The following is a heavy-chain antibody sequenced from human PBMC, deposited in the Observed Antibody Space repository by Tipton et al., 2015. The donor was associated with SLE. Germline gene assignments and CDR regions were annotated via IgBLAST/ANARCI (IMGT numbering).Heavy chain of an antibody. CDR3: ARGSGWIINY. J-gene: IGHJ4*02. V-gene: IGHV3-13*01. Sequence: SLRLSCSVSGFPFSDYVMHWVRQSTGKGLEWLSVIGIPGDTQYRDSVRGRFTISRDNAKNSLYLQMNNLGPDDTAVYYCARGSGWIINYWGQGALVTVSS. D-gene: IGHD3-10*01. CDR1: GFPFSDYV. CDR2: IGIPGDT.